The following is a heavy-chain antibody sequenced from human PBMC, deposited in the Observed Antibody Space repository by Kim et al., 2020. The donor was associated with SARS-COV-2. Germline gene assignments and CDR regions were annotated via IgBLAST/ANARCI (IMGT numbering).Heavy chain of an antibody. Sequence: SETLSLTCTVSGGSISSYYWSWIRQPPGKGLEWIGYIYYSGSTNYNPSLKSRVTISVVTSKNQFSLKLSSVTAADTAVYYCARALAAADNYCYYGMDVWGQGTTVTVSS. V-gene: IGHV4-59*01. CDR3: ARALAAADNYCYYGMDV. CDR2: IYYSGST. D-gene: IGHD6-13*01. J-gene: IGHJ6*02. CDR1: GGSISSYY.